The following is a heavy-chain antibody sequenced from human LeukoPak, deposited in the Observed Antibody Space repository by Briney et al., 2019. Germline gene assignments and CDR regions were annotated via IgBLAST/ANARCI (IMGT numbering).Heavy chain of an antibody. CDR3: AGYYDSSGYYRAFGI. CDR1: GGSINSYY. J-gene: IGHJ3*02. Sequence: SETLSLTCTVSGGSINSYYWSWIRQSPEKGLEWIGYISYRGGTNYNPSLKSRVTISLDTSKNQFSLKLTSVTAADTAVYYCAGYYDSSGYYRAFGIWGQGTMVTVSS. D-gene: IGHD3-22*01. V-gene: IGHV4-59*01. CDR2: ISYRGGT.